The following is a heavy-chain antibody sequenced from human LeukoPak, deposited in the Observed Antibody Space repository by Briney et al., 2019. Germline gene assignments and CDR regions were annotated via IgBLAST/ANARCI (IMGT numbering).Heavy chain of an antibody. CDR3: TTSNYYYDSNAWY. CDR2: IKSKIDGGAI. J-gene: IGHJ4*02. CDR1: GFTFSNAW. Sequence: GGSLRLSCAASGFTFSNAWMNWVRQAPGKGLEWVGRIKSKIDGGAIEYAAPVQGTFTISRDDSKNTLYLQMSSLKIEDTAVYFCTTSNYYYDSNAWYWGQGALVTVSS. D-gene: IGHD3-22*01. V-gene: IGHV3-15*07.